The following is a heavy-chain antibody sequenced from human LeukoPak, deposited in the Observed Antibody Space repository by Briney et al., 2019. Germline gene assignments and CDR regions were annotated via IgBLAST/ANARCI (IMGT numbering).Heavy chain of an antibody. V-gene: IGHV4-59*01. J-gene: IGHJ4*02. Sequence: SETLSLTCTVSGGSISSYYWSWLGQAPGKGLEWIGYIYYSGSTNYNPSLKSRVTISVDTSKNQFSLKLSSVTAADTAVYYCASTRERYVNYYFDYWGQGTLVTASS. D-gene: IGHD1-1*01. CDR2: IYYSGST. CDR3: ASTRERYVNYYFDY. CDR1: GGSISSYY.